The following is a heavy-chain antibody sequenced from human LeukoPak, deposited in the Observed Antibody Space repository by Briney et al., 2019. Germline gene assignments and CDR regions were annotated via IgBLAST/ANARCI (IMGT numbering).Heavy chain of an antibody. D-gene: IGHD1-26*01. CDR2: ISYDGSNK. V-gene: IGHV3-30-3*01. CDR3: ARPSYSGSYYNWFDP. J-gene: IGHJ5*02. CDR1: GFTFSSYA. Sequence: GGSLRLSCAASGFTFSSYAMHWVRQAPGKGLEWVAVISYDGSNKYYADSVKGRFTISRDNSKNTLYLQMNSPRAEDTAVYYCARPSYSGSYYNWFDPWGQGTLVTVSS.